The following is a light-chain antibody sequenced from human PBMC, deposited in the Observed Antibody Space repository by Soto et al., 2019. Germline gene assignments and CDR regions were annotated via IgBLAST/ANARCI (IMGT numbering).Light chain of an antibody. CDR1: SSNIGSNT. Sequence: QSVLTQSPSASGTPGQRVTISCSGSSSNIGSNTVNWYQQLPGTAPKLLIYSNNQRPSGVPDRFSGSKSGTSASLAISGLNSEYGADYYCHAWDKSLNGYVFGTGTKPTV. J-gene: IGLJ1*01. CDR3: HAWDKSLNGYV. CDR2: SNN. V-gene: IGLV1-44*01.